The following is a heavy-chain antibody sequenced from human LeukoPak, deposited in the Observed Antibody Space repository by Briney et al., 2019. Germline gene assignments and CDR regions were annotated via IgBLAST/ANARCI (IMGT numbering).Heavy chain of an antibody. CDR3: AKDKAPWLVEYYFDY. J-gene: IGHJ4*02. V-gene: IGHV3-23*01. CDR1: GFTFSSYA. D-gene: IGHD6-19*01. Sequence: GGSVRLSCAASGFTFSSYAMSWVRQAPGKGLEWVSAISGSGGSTYYADSVKGRFTISRDNSKNTLYLQMNSLRAEDTAVYYCAKDKAPWLVEYYFDYWGQGTLVTVSS. CDR2: ISGSGGST.